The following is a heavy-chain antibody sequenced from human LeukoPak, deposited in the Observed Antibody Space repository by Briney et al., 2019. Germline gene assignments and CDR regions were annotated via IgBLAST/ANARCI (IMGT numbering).Heavy chain of an antibody. V-gene: IGHV4-31*03. CDR2: IYDSGTI. D-gene: IGHD4-11*01. J-gene: IGHJ4*02. Sequence: TLSLTCTVSLASISSGGYYWSWIRQLPGKGLEWIGYIYDSGTIYSNPSLKSRLTLSVDTSKNQLSLRLTSVTAADTAVYYCASSYSNGWYDYWGQGTLVTVSS. CDR1: LASISSGGYY. CDR3: ASSYSNGWYDY.